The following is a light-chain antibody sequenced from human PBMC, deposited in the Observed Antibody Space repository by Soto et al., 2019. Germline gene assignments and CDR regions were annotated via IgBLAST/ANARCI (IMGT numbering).Light chain of an antibody. CDR2: EVT. CDR3: SSYAGSNNVVV. J-gene: IGLJ2*01. V-gene: IGLV2-8*01. Sequence: QSALTQPPSASGSPGQSVTISCTGTSSDVGGYKYVSWYQQHPGKAPKLMIYEVTKRPSGVPDRFSGSKSGNTASLTVSGLQAEDEADYYCSSYAGSNNVVVFGGGTKVTVL. CDR1: SSDVGGYKY.